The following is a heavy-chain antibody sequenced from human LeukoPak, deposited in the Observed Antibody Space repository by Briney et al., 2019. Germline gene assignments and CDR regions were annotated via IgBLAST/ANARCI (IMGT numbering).Heavy chain of an antibody. CDR1: GFTFSSYA. V-gene: IGHV3-23*01. Sequence: AGGSLRLSCAASGFTFSSYAMSWVRQAPGKGLEWVSAISGSGGSTYYADSVKGRFTISRDNSKNTLYLQMNSLRAEDTAVYYCARTYYDSSGYYYVGLFDYWGQGTLVTVSS. D-gene: IGHD3-22*01. CDR3: ARTYYDSSGYYYVGLFDY. CDR2: ISGSGGST. J-gene: IGHJ4*02.